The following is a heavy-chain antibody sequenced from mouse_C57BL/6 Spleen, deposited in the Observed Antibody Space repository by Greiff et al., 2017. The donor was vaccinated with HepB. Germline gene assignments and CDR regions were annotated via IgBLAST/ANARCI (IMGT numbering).Heavy chain of an antibody. J-gene: IGHJ4*01. CDR3: ARNRDYGPGDYAMDY. Sequence: VQGVESGPGLVQPSQSLSITCTVSGFSLTSYGVHWVRQSPGKGLEWLGVIWSGGSTDYNAAFISRLSISKDNSKSQVFFKMNSLQADDTAIYYCARNRDYGPGDYAMDYWGQGTSVTVSS. CDR1: GFSLTSYG. CDR2: IWSGGST. V-gene: IGHV2-2*01. D-gene: IGHD1-1*02.